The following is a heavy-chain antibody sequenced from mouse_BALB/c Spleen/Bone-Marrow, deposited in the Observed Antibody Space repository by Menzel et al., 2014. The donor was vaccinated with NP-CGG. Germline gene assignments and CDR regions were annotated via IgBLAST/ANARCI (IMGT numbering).Heavy chain of an antibody. CDR2: IWSGGST. J-gene: IGHJ2*01. CDR3: VINGDSDYLDY. Sequence: VQLQQSGPGLVQPSQSLSITCTVSGFSLTSYGVHWVRQTPGKGLEWLGVIWSGGSTEYNAALISRLSISKDNSKTQVFFKMNRLQADDTAIYYCVINGDSDYLDYWAQGTTLTVPT. V-gene: IGHV2-2*01. CDR1: GFSLTSYG.